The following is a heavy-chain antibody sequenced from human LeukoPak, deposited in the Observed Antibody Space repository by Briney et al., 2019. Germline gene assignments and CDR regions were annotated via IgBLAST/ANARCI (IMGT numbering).Heavy chain of an antibody. CDR2: INPNSGGT. CDR3: ARELEYSSSPGRYYYYGMDV. Sequence: ASVKVSCKASGYTFTGYYMHWVRQAPGQGLEWMGRINPNSGGTNYAQKFQGRVTMTRDTSISTAYMELSRLRSDDTAVYYCARELEYSSSPGRYYYYGMDVWGQGTTVTVSS. D-gene: IGHD6-6*01. V-gene: IGHV1-2*06. J-gene: IGHJ6*02. CDR1: GYTFTGYY.